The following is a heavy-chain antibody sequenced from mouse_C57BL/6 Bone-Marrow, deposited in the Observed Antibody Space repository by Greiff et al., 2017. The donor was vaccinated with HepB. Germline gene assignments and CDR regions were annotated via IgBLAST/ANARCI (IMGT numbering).Heavy chain of an antibody. V-gene: IGHV1-53*01. D-gene: IGHD2-3*01. CDR3: AREGIYDALMDY. Sequence: QVQLQQPGTELVKPGASVKLSCKASGYNFTSYWMHWVKQRPGQGLEWIGNIYPSNGGTNYNEKFKSKATLTVDKSSSTAYMQLSSLTSEDSAVYYCAREGIYDALMDYWGQGTSVTVSS. CDR1: GYNFTSYW. J-gene: IGHJ4*01. CDR2: IYPSNGGT.